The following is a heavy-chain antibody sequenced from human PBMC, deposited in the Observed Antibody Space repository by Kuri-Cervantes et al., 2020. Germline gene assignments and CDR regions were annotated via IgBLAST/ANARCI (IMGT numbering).Heavy chain of an antibody. V-gene: IGHV1-46*01. CDR1: GYTFTGYY. Sequence: ASVNVSCKCSGYTFTGYYMHWVRQAPGQGLEWMGIIDPSGGSTIYAQKFQGRVTMTEDTSTDTNYMELISLRSEDTAVYYCTTYYYDSSGYYGGFDPWGQGTLVTVSS. D-gene: IGHD3-22*01. CDR3: TTYYYDSSGYYGGFDP. CDR2: IDPSGGST. J-gene: IGHJ5*02.